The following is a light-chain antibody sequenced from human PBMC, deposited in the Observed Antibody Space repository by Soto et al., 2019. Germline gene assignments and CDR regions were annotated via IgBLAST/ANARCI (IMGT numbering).Light chain of an antibody. CDR3: QQLNSYPLT. V-gene: IGKV1-9*01. J-gene: IGKJ4*01. CDR1: RGISFF. CDR2: AAS. Sequence: DIQLTQSPSFLSASVGDRVTITCRASRGISFFLAWYQQKPGKAPDLLIYAASTLQSGVPSRFSGSGSGTEFTLTINSLQPEDFATYYCQQLNSYPLTFGGGTKVEI.